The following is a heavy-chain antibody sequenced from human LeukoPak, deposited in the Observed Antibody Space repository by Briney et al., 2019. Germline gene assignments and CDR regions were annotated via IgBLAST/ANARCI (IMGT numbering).Heavy chain of an antibody. CDR2: IRSSSSII. CDR3: ASGNTAMDYFDY. CDR1: GFSFSTYS. V-gene: IGHV3-48*02. J-gene: IGHJ4*02. D-gene: IGHD5-18*01. Sequence: GGSLRLSCAASGFSFSTYSMNWVRQSPGKGLEWVSYIRSSSSIIKYADSVKGRFTISRDNAKNSLYLQMNSLRDDDTAVYYCASGNTAMDYFDYWGQGTLVTVSS.